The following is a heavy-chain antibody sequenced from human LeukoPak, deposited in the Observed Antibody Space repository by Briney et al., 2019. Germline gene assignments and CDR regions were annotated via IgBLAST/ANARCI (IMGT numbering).Heavy chain of an antibody. V-gene: IGHV1-18*01. J-gene: IGHJ6*02. CDR2: ISAYNGNT. CDR3: ARTYRYCSSTSCYYYYGMDV. Sequence: ASVKVSCKASGYTFTSYGISWVRQAPGQGLEWMGWISAYNGNTNYAQKLQGRVTMTTDTSTSTAYMELRSLRSDDTAVYYCARTYRYCSSTSCYYYYGMDVWGQGTTVIVSS. CDR1: GYTFTSYG. D-gene: IGHD2-2*01.